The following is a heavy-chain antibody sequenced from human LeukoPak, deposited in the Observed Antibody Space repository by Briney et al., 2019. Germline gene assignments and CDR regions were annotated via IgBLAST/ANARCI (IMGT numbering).Heavy chain of an antibody. Sequence: GGSLRLSCAASGFTFSSYGMHWVRQAPGKGLEWVAVIWYDGSNKYYADSVKGRFTISRDNSKNTLYLQMNSLRAEDTAVYYCAAGGAVTIATTGTDYWGQGTLVTVSS. CDR2: IWYDGSNK. D-gene: IGHD6-13*01. CDR3: AAGGAVTIATTGTDY. CDR1: GFTFSSYG. V-gene: IGHV3-33*01. J-gene: IGHJ4*02.